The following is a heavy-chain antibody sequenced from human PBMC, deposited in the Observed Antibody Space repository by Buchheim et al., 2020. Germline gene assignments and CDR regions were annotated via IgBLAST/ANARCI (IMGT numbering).Heavy chain of an antibody. CDR1: GFTFSSYG. Sequence: QVQLVESGGGVVQPGRSLRLSCAASGFTFSSYGMHWVRQAPGKGLEWVAVISYDGSNKYYADSVKGRFTISRDNSKNTLYLQMNSLRAEDTAVYYCAKVCSSGFDYWGQGTL. CDR3: AKVCSSGFDY. J-gene: IGHJ4*02. CDR2: ISYDGSNK. V-gene: IGHV3-30*18. D-gene: IGHD6-19*01.